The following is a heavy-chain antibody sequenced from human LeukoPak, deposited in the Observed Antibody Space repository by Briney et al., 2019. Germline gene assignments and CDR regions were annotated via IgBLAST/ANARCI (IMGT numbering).Heavy chain of an antibody. D-gene: IGHD1-14*01. CDR2: IIPIFGTA. CDR3: ARGTGTADAFDI. Sequence: SVKVSCKASGGTFSSYAISWVRQAPGQGLEWMGGIIPIFGTANYAQKFQGRVTITADESTSTAYMELSSLRSQDTAVYYCARGTGTADAFDIWGQGTMVTVSS. J-gene: IGHJ3*02. V-gene: IGHV1-69*13. CDR1: GGTFSSYA.